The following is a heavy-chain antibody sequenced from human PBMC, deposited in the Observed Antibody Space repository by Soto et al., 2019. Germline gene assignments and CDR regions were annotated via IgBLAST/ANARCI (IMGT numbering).Heavy chain of an antibody. CDR3: AASCVACGGFNYYGMDV. J-gene: IGHJ6*02. CDR1: GGSISSGGYY. V-gene: IGHV4-31*03. CDR2: IYYSGST. Sequence: QVQLQESGTGLVKPSQTLSLTCTVSGGSISSGGYYWSWIRQHPGKGLEWIGYIYYSGSTYYNPSLKSRVTISVDTSKNQFSLKLSSVTAADTAVYYCAASCVACGGFNYYGMDVWGQGTTVTVSS. D-gene: IGHD5-12*01.